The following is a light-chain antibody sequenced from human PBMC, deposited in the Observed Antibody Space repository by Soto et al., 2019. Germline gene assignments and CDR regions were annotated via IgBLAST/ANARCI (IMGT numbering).Light chain of an antibody. J-gene: IGKJ4*01. CDR2: AAS. Sequence: DIQMTQSPSSMSASVGDRVTITCRASQSISSYLNWYQQKPGKAPKLLIYAASSLQSGVPSRFSGSGSGTDVTLTISRLQPEDFATYYCQQSYSTPLTFVGGTKVEIE. V-gene: IGKV1-39*01. CDR1: QSISSY. CDR3: QQSYSTPLT.